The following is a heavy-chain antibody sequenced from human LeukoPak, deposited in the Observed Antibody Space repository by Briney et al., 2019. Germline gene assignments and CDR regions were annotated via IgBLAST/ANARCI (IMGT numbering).Heavy chain of an antibody. CDR1: GGSISSGGYY. CDR3: ARVVVVPAAIPLLSYYGMDV. J-gene: IGHJ6*02. V-gene: IGHV4-31*03. D-gene: IGHD2-2*02. Sequence: SQTLSLTCTVSGGSISSGGYYWSWIRQHPGKGLEWIGYIYYSGSTYYNPSLKSRVTISVDTSKNRFSLKLSSVTAADTAVYYCARVVVVPAAIPLLSYYGMDVWGQGTTVTVSS. CDR2: IYYSGST.